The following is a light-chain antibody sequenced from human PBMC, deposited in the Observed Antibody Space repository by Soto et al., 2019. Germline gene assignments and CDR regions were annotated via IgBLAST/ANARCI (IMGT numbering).Light chain of an antibody. CDR2: DAS. CDR3: QQYENLPT. CDR1: QNINNY. Sequence: DIHMTQSHYTLSASVGDRVTITCQASQNINNYLNWYQQKPGRAPKLLIYDASNLEAGVPSRFRGSGSGTDFTFTISRLQPEDIATYYCQQYENLPTFGQGTRLEIK. J-gene: IGKJ5*01. V-gene: IGKV1-33*01.